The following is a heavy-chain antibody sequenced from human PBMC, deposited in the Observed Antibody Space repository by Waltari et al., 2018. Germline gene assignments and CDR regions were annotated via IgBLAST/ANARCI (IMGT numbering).Heavy chain of an antibody. CDR2: IYTSGST. CDR1: GGSISSYY. V-gene: IGHV4-4*07. D-gene: IGHD3-3*01. Sequence: QVQLQESGPGLVKPSETLSLTCTVSGGSISSYYWRWIRQPAGKGLEWIGRIYTSGSTNYNPSLKSRVTMSVDTSKNQFSLKLSSVTAADTAVYYCARCENDFWSGAPPGDYYYYMDVWGKGTTVTVSS. CDR3: ARCENDFWSGAPPGDYYYYMDV. J-gene: IGHJ6*03.